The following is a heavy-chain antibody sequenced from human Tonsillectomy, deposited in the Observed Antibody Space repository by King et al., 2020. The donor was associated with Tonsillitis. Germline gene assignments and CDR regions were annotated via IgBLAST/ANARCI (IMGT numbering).Heavy chain of an antibody. CDR2: INPNSGGT. Sequence: VQLVESGAEVKKPGASVTVSCKASEYTFTGYYMHWVRQAPGQGLEWMGWINPNSGGTDYAQRFQGRVTMTSNTSISTAYMELSRLRSDDTAVYYCATAGQWIPLEYFDYWGQGTLVTVSS. CDR1: EYTFTGYY. V-gene: IGHV1-2*02. D-gene: IGHD5-18*01. CDR3: ATAGQWIPLEYFDY. J-gene: IGHJ4*02.